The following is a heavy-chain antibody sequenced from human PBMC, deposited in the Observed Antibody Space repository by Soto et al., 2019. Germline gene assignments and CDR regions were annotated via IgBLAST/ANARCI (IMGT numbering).Heavy chain of an antibody. CDR2: ISGSGSTT. V-gene: IGHV3-48*02. Sequence: GSLRLSCAASGLAVSDYSMNWVRQAPGKGLEWVSYISGSGSTTYYADSVKGRFTISRDSAKNSLYLQMNGLTDEDTAVYYCAKMGGLLGATYDWYFDLWGRGTLVTVSS. D-gene: IGHD1-26*01. J-gene: IGHJ2*01. CDR3: AKMGGLLGATYDWYFDL. CDR1: GLAVSDYS.